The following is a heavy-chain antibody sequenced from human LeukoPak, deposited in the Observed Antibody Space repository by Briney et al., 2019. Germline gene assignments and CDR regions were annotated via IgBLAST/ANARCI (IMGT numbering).Heavy chain of an antibody. J-gene: IGHJ4*02. Sequence: GGSLRLSCAASRLTFRTYRMTWVRQAPGKGPEWVANIKEDGSATYYVDSVKGRFTLPRNNAKKSLYLQMNSLRAEDTAVYYCARDSPGYLAYDSWGQGTLVTVS. CDR2: IKEDGSAT. CDR1: RLTFRTYR. CDR3: ARDSPGYLAYDS. V-gene: IGHV3-7*04. D-gene: IGHD1-1*01.